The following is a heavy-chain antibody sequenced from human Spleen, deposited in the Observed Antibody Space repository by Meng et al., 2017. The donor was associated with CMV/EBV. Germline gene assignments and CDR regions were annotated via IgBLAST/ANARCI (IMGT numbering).Heavy chain of an antibody. Sequence: TSYDINWVRQATGQGLEWMGWMNPNSGNTGYAQKFQGRVTMTRNTSISTAYMELSSLRSEDTAVYYCARAGLYDFWSGLYYYYGMDVWGQGTTVTVSS. V-gene: IGHV1-8*01. CDR3: ARAGLYDFWSGLYYYYGMDV. CDR2: MNPNSGNT. J-gene: IGHJ6*02. D-gene: IGHD3-3*01. CDR1: TSYD.